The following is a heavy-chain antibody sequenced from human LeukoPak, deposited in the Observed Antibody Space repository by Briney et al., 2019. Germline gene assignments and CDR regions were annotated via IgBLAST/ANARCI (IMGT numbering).Heavy chain of an antibody. V-gene: IGHV4-31*03. CDR2: IYYSGST. D-gene: IGHD2-2*02. CDR1: GGSISSGDYY. J-gene: IGHJ5*02. Sequence: PSETLSLTCTVSGGSISSGDYYWSWIRQHPGKGLEWIGYIYYSGSTYYNPSLKSRVTISLDTSKNQFSLKLSSVTAADTAVYYCAREIVVPAAIVYRWFDPWGQGTLVTVSS. CDR3: AREIVVPAAIVYRWFDP.